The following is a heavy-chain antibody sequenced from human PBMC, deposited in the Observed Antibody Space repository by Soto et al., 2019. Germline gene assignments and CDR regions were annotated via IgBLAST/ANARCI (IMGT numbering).Heavy chain of an antibody. D-gene: IGHD3-3*01. CDR3: ARTIFGVVLPSWYFDL. CDR1: GGSISGYY. J-gene: IGHJ2*01. Sequence: PSETLSLTCTVSGGSISGYYRSWIRQPPGKRLEWIGYIYYSGSTNYNPSLKSRVTISVDASKNQFSLKLSSVTAADTAVYYCARTIFGVVLPSWYFDLCGRGTLVTVSS. V-gene: IGHV4-59*01. CDR2: IYYSGST.